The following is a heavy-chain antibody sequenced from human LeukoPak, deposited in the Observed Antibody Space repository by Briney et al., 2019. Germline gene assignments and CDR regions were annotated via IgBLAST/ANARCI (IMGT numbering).Heavy chain of an antibody. V-gene: IGHV3-53*01. J-gene: IGHJ5*02. CDR1: GFSFANSV. Sequence: GGSLRLSCAASGFSFANSVISWVRQAPGKGLEWVSVIYSGGSTYYADSVKGRFTISRDNSKNTLYLQMNSLRAEDTAVYYCASYGDYDEFDPWGQGTLVTVSS. CDR3: ASYGDYDEFDP. D-gene: IGHD4-17*01. CDR2: IYSGGST.